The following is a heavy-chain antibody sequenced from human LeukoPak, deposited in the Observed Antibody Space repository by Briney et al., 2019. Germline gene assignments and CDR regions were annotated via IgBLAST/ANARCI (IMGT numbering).Heavy chain of an antibody. V-gene: IGHV1-24*01. D-gene: IGHD4-17*01. Sequence: ASVKVSCKVSGYSLSELTMHWVRHAPGKGLEWMGWFDPGMAETIYAEKFQGRITMTEDTSTDTAYMELISLRSEDTAVYYCAPGHEYGLLGYWGQGTLVTVSS. CDR1: GYSLSELT. J-gene: IGHJ4*02. CDR3: APGHEYGLLGY. CDR2: FDPGMAET.